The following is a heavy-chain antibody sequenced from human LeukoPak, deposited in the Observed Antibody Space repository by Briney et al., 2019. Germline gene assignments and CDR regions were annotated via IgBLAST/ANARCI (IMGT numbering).Heavy chain of an antibody. CDR1: GGSISSSSYY. D-gene: IGHD6-19*01. CDR3: ARQGIAVAGRDY. J-gene: IGHJ4*02. Sequence: SETLSLTCTVSGGSISSSSYYWGWIRQPPGKGLERIGSIYYSGSTYYNPSLKSRVTISVDTSKNQFSLKLSSVTAADTAVYYCARQGIAVAGRDYWGQGTLVTVSS. V-gene: IGHV4-39*01. CDR2: IYYSGST.